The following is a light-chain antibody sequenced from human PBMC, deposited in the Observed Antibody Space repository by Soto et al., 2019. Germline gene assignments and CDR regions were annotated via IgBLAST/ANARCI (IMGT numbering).Light chain of an antibody. CDR1: QNVNSN. CDR3: HHYNNWPRT. V-gene: IGKV3-15*01. Sequence: EIVMTHSPASLSVSPGERATLSCRASQNVNSNLAWYQQKPGQAPRFLIYGASTRATGIPARFSGSGSGTEFTLTISSLQSEDFAVYYCHHYNNWPRTFGQGTKVDIK. CDR2: GAS. J-gene: IGKJ1*01.